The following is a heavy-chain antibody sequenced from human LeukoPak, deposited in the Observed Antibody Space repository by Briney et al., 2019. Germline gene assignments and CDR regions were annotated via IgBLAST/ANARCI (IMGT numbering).Heavy chain of an antibody. V-gene: IGHV1-46*01. D-gene: IGHD6-19*01. CDR1: GYTFTSYY. J-gene: IGHJ4*02. CDR3: ARVLESSGWYKEIRYYFDY. CDR2: INPSGGST. Sequence: RRASVKVSCKASGYTFTSYYMHWVRQAPGQGLEWMGIINPSGGSTSYAQKFQGRVTMTRDMSTSTVYMGLSSLRSEDTAVYYCARVLESSGWYKEIRYYFDYWGQGTLVTVSS.